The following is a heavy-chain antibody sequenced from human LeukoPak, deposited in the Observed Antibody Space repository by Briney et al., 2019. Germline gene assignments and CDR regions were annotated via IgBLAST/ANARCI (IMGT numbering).Heavy chain of an antibody. Sequence: SETLSLTCTVSGDSITSYFYIWVRQPPGKGLEWIGYIYYSGNTNSNPSLKSRVTISLDTSKNQFSLKLSSVTAADTAVYYCARAREFSSSSERAYYFDYWGQGTLVTVSS. D-gene: IGHD6-6*01. CDR2: IYYSGNT. J-gene: IGHJ4*02. CDR1: GDSITSYF. V-gene: IGHV4-59*01. CDR3: ARAREFSSSSERAYYFDY.